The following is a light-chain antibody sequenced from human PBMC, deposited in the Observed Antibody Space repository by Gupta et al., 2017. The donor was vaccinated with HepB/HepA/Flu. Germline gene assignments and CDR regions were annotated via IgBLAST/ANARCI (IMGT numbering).Light chain of an antibody. V-gene: IGKV3-15*01. J-gene: IGKJ1*01. CDR3: QHYNDWPPWT. CDR2: EVS. Sequence: IVMTQSPATLSVSPGERATLSCWASQDIRTSLAWYQQKPGQAPRLLLFEVSLRATGVPARCSGSGSGTEFTLTISSLQSEDFAIDYCQHYNDWPPWTFGQGTKVEIK. CDR1: QDIRTS.